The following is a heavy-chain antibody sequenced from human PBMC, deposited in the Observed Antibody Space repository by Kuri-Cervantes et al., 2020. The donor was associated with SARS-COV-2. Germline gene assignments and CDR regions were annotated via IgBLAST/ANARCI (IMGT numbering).Heavy chain of an antibody. CDR2: IYHVENT. V-gene: IGHV4-61*08. Sequence: SGPTLVKPTQTLTLTCSFSGFSIRNSGVCVSWIRQPPGKGLEWIGYIYHVENTNYNPSLESRVTISIDTSRNQVSLRLSSVTAADTAVYYCARGVSHMPVRRGPWFDPWGQGTLVTVSS. D-gene: IGHD6-6*01. CDR1: GFSIRNSGVC. CDR3: ARGVSHMPVRRGPWFDP. J-gene: IGHJ5*02.